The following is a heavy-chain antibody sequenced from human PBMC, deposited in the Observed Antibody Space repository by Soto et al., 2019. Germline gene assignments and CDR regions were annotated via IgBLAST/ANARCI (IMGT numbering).Heavy chain of an antibody. CDR3: ARRRRSGYAYYYYGMDG. CDR2: INHSGST. D-gene: IGHD3-3*01. Sequence: KPSETLSLTCAVYGGSFSGYYWSWIRQPPGKGLEWIGEINHSGSTNYNPSLKSRVTISVDTSKNQFSLKLSSVTAADTAVYYCARRRRSGYAYYYYGMDGWGQGTTVTVSS. V-gene: IGHV4-34*01. J-gene: IGHJ6*02. CDR1: GGSFSGYY.